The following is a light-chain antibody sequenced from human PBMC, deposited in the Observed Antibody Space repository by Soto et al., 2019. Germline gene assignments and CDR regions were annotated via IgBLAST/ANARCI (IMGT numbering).Light chain of an antibody. Sequence: DIPMTQSPSSVSASVGDIVTITCRASQGSSSWLDWYQQKPGKAPNLLIYAASSLQSGVPSRFSGRGSGTDFTLTISSLQPEDFATYDFQQANGFPLPFGGGTKVEIK. V-gene: IGKV1-12*01. CDR2: AAS. CDR3: QQANGFPLP. CDR1: QGSSSW. J-gene: IGKJ4*01.